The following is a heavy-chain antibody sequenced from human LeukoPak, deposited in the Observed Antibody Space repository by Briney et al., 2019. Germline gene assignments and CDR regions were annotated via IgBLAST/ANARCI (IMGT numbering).Heavy chain of an antibody. V-gene: IGHV3-23*01. Sequence: GGSLRLSCAASGFTFSSYAMSWVRQAPGKGLEWVSAISGSGGRTYYADSVKGRYTISRDNSKNTLHLQMNGLRAEDTAVYYCAKEGGIAARPLDYWGQGTLVTVSS. CDR3: AKEGGIAARPLDY. CDR2: ISGSGGRT. CDR1: GFTFSSYA. D-gene: IGHD6-6*01. J-gene: IGHJ4*02.